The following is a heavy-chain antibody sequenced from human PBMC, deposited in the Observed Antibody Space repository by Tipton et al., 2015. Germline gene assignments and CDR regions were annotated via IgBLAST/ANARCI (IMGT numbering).Heavy chain of an antibody. D-gene: IGHD3-10*01. J-gene: IGHJ4*02. CDR3: TREAPGADFDY. Sequence: SLRLSCAASGFRFDDYTMHWVRQAPGKGLEWVAVINWNGDNSAYAASVRGRFTVSRDNAKNSLYLQMNSLRDEDTAVFYCTREAPGADFDYWGLGTLVSVSS. CDR2: INWNGDNS. V-gene: IGHV3-9*01. CDR1: GFRFDDYT.